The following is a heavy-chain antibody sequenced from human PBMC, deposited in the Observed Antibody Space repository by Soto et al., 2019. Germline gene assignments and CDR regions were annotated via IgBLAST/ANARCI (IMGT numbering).Heavy chain of an antibody. Sequence: GGSLRLSCAASGFTFSSYAMHWVRQAPGKGLEWVAVISYDGSNKYYADSVKGRFTISRDNSKNPLYLQMNSLRAEDTAVYYCARDEPVLWFGELLNYYGMDVWGQGTTVTVSS. CDR2: ISYDGSNK. V-gene: IGHV3-30-3*01. CDR1: GFTFSSYA. D-gene: IGHD3-10*01. J-gene: IGHJ6*02. CDR3: ARDEPVLWFGELLNYYGMDV.